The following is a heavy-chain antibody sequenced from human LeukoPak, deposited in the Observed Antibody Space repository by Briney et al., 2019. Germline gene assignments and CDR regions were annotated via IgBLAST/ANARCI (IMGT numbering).Heavy chain of an antibody. V-gene: IGHV3-30*18. CDR3: AQRWGGAYYYGMDV. CDR1: GFIFRNLG. D-gene: IGHD3-10*01. CDR2: ISFDGNNK. Sequence: PGGSLRLSCAASGFIFRNLGIKWVRQAPGKGLEWVSVISFDGNNKYYADSVKGRFTISRDNSKNTLYLQMNSLRAEDTAVYHCAQRWGGAYYYGMDVWGPGNTFTVSS. J-gene: IGHJ6*02.